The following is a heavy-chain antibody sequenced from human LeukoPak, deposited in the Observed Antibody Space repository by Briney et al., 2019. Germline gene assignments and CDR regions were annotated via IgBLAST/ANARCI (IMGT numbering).Heavy chain of an antibody. CDR3: AKDEDYGGHSDY. CDR1: GFTFSSYG. D-gene: IGHD4-23*01. V-gene: IGHV3-30*18. CDR2: ISYDGSNK. J-gene: IGHJ4*02. Sequence: GGSLRLSCTASGFTFSSYGMHWVRQAPGKGLEWVAVISYDGSNKYYADSVKGRFTISRDNSKNTLYLQMNSLRAEDTAVYYCAKDEDYGGHSDYWGQGTLVTVSS.